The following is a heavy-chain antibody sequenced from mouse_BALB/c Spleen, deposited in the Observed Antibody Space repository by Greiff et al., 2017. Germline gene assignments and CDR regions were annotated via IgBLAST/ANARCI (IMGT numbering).Heavy chain of an antibody. CDR2: IWSGGST. D-gene: IGHD2-4*01. J-gene: IGHJ4*01. CDR3: ARNRVITTGYAMDY. CDR1: GFSLTSYG. V-gene: IGHV2-2*02. Sequence: VKLMESGPGLVQPSQSLSITCTVSGFSLTSYGVHWVRQSPGKGLEWLGVIWSGGSTDYNAAFISRLSISKDNSKSQVFFKMNSLQANDTAIYYCARNRVITTGYAMDYWGQGTSVTVSS.